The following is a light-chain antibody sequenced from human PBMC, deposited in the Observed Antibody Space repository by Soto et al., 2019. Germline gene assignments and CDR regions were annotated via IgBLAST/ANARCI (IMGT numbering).Light chain of an antibody. CDR3: QQYDRSPFT. CDR2: SSS. J-gene: IGKJ3*01. V-gene: IGKV1-39*01. Sequence: DIQMTQSPSSLSASVGDSVTITCRSSQSIREFLSWYQVKPGKAPKLLIYSSSRVEAGVPSRFGATGSGTEFTLTINRVQPEDFATYFCQQYDRSPFTFGPGTTVDV. CDR1: QSIREF.